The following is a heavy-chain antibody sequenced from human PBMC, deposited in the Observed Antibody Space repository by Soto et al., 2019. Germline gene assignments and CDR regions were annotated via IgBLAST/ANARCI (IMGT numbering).Heavy chain of an antibody. CDR1: GASISSTSSGDW. V-gene: IGHV4-4*02. CDR3: AKMVGATLVDY. CDR2: IHHSGST. Sequence: QVQLQESGPGLVKPSGTLSLTCTVSGASISSTSSGDWWSWVRQPPGKGLEWIGEIHHSGSTNYTPSLKSRVTMSVDKSRNQFSLRLSSVTAADTAVYSCAKMVGATLVDYWGQGTLVTVSS. D-gene: IGHD1-26*01. J-gene: IGHJ4*02.